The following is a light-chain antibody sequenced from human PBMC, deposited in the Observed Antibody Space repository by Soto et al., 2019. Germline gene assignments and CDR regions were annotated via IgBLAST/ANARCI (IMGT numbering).Light chain of an antibody. J-gene: IGLJ1*01. CDR2: DVS. V-gene: IGLV2-14*01. Sequence: QSALTQPASVSGSPGQSIAISCTGTSSDVGGCNYVSWYQQHPGKAPKLLINDVSNRPSGVSSRFSGSKSGNTASLTISGLQAEDEADYYCSSYTISSTYVFGTGTKVTVL. CDR3: SSYTISSTYV. CDR1: SSDVGGCNY.